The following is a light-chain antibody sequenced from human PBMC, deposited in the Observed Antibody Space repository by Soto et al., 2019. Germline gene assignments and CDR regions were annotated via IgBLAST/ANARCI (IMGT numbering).Light chain of an antibody. J-gene: IGKJ4*01. Sequence: EIVLTQSPDTLSLSPGERATLYCRASQSVSSSYLAWYQQKPGQAPRLLIYGASTRATGIPDRFSGSGSGTEFTLTISSLQSEDFAVYYCQHYNNWLGTFGGGTKVDIK. CDR1: QSVSSSY. CDR2: GAS. CDR3: QHYNNWLGT. V-gene: IGKV3-15*01.